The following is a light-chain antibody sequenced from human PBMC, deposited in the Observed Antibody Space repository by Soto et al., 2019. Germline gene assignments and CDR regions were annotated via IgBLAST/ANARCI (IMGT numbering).Light chain of an antibody. CDR2: KVS. Sequence: DIVMTQSPLSLPVTLGQPASISCRSSQSPVTTDGNTYLNWFQQRPGQSPRRLIYKVSIRDSGVPDRFSGSGSGTEFTLKISRVEVEDVGVYFCMQGTDWQYTFGQGHKMEI. CDR3: MQGTDWQYT. J-gene: IGKJ2*01. V-gene: IGKV2-30*01. CDR1: QSPVTTDGNTY.